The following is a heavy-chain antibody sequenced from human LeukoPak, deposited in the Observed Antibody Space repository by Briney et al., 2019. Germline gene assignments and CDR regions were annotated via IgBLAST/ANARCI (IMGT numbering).Heavy chain of an antibody. Sequence: ASVKVSCKASGYTFTSYYMHWVRQAPGQGLEWMGGIIPIFGTANYAQKFQGRVTITADESTSTAYMELSSLRSEDTAVYYCARVGSIAVAGAPTYCYMDVWGKGTTVTVSS. CDR2: IIPIFGTA. D-gene: IGHD6-19*01. CDR3: ARVGSIAVAGAPTYCYMDV. CDR1: GYTFTSYY. J-gene: IGHJ6*03. V-gene: IGHV1-69*13.